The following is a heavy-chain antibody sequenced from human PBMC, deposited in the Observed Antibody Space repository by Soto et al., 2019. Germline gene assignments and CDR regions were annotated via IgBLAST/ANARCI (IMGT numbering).Heavy chain of an antibody. D-gene: IGHD3-10*01. J-gene: IGHJ5*02. CDR1: GGSISSGGYY. CDR3: ARGGLLWFGELLLEGWFDP. Sequence: SETLSLTCPVSGGSISSGGYYWSWIRQHPGKGLEWIGYIYYSGSTYYNPSLKSRVTISVDTSKNQFSLKLSSVTAADTAVYYCARGGLLWFGELLLEGWFDPWGQGTLVTVS. V-gene: IGHV4-31*03. CDR2: IYYSGST.